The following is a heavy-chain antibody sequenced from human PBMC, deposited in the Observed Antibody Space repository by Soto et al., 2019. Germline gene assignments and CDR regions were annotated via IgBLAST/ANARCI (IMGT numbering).Heavy chain of an antibody. Sequence: ASVKVSCKASGYTFTAYYIHWVRQAPGQGLEWMGWINPNSGGTNYEQKFQGWVTMTRDTSISTVYMELSSLRSEDTAVYYCARGPGGGSYGFDYWGQGTLVTVSS. D-gene: IGHD5-18*01. J-gene: IGHJ4*02. CDR3: ARGPGGGSYGFDY. CDR2: INPNSGGT. CDR1: GYTFTAYY. V-gene: IGHV1-2*04.